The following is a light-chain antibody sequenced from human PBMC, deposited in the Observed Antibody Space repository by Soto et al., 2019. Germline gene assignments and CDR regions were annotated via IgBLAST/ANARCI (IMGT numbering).Light chain of an antibody. CDR1: QSVSSY. CDR3: QQYGSSPLTWT. CDR2: GAS. J-gene: IGKJ1*01. V-gene: IGKV3-20*01. Sequence: EIVLTQSPGTLYLSPGERATLSGRASQSVSSYLSWYQQKPGQSPRLLIYGASSRATGIPDRFSGSGSGTDFTLTISRLEPEDFAVYYCQQYGSSPLTWTVGPATEVEIK.